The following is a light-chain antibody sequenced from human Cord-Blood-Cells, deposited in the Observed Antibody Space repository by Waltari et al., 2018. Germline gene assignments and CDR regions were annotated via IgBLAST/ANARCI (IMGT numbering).Light chain of an antibody. Sequence: QSALPQPASVSGSPGQSITISCTGPGRAVRRYHLLYWYQQLPGKAPKLMIYEGSKRPSGVSNRFSGSKSGNTASLTISGLQAEDEADYYCCSYAGSSTVVFGGGTKLTVL. CDR2: EGS. V-gene: IGLV2-23*01. J-gene: IGLJ2*01. CDR3: CSYAGSSTVV. CDR1: GRAVRRYHL.